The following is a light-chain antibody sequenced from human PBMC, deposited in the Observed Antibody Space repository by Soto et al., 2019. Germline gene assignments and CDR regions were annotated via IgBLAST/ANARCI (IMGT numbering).Light chain of an antibody. CDR3: QQYGSSPRT. Sequence: EIVFTHSPGTLSLSPGERATLSRGASQTVSSTYLALYQQQPGQAPRLLIYGASSRATGIPDRFSGSGSGTDFTLTISRLEPEDFAVYYCQQYGSSPRTFGQGTKVDIK. V-gene: IGKV3-20*01. J-gene: IGKJ1*01. CDR2: GAS. CDR1: QTVSSTY.